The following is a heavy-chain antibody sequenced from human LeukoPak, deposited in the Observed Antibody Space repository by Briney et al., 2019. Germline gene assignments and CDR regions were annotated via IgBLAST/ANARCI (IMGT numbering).Heavy chain of an antibody. CDR1: GFTFSSYG. J-gene: IGHJ4*02. D-gene: IGHD5-18*01. V-gene: IGHV3-30*18. Sequence: GGSLRLSCAASGFTFSSYGMHWVRQAPGKGLVWVAVISYDGSNKYYADSVKGRFTISRDNSKNTLYLQMNSLRAEDTAVYYCAKDLYSYGTHFDYWGQGTLVTVSS. CDR3: AKDLYSYGTHFDY. CDR2: ISYDGSNK.